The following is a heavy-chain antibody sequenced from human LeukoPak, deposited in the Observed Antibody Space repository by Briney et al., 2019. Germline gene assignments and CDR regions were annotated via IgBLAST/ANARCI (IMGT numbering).Heavy chain of an antibody. CDR2: IKYDGSEK. Sequence: GGSLRLSCAVSGFTFSNYWMSWVRQAPGKGLEWVANIKYDGSEKYYVDSVKGRFIISRDNAEDSLYLQMSSLRVEDTAIYYCAREGVDIVTYDYWGQGTLVSVSS. J-gene: IGHJ4*02. V-gene: IGHV3-7*03. D-gene: IGHD5-12*01. CDR3: AREGVDIVTYDY. CDR1: GFTFSNYW.